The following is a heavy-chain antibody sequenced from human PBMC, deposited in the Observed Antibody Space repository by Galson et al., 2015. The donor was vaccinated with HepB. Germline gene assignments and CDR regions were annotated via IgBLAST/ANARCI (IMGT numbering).Heavy chain of an antibody. V-gene: IGHV4-39*07. CDR1: GGSISSSSYY. CDR3: ARDIDSSGSFDY. D-gene: IGHD3-22*01. Sequence: LSLTCTVSGGSISSSSYYWGWIRQPPGKGLEWIGSIYYSGSTYYNPSLKSRVTISVDTSKNQFSLKLSSVTAADTAVYYCARDIDSSGSFDYWGQGTLVTVSS. CDR2: IYYSGST. J-gene: IGHJ4*02.